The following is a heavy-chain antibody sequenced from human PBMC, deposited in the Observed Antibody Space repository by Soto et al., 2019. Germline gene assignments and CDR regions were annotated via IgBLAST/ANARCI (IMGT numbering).Heavy chain of an antibody. CDR3: ATVARYDDFDV. V-gene: IGHV3-23*01. Sequence: QLLGSGGGLVQPGGSMRLSCEASGFTFNIYAMTWVRQAPGKGLEWVSNIGSTGTTTYYADSVKGRFAISRDNSKSTLYLQMNSLRAEDTAVYYCATVARYDDFDVWGQRTMVTVSS. CDR1: GFTFNIYA. D-gene: IGHD3-9*01. CDR2: IGSTGTTT. J-gene: IGHJ3*01.